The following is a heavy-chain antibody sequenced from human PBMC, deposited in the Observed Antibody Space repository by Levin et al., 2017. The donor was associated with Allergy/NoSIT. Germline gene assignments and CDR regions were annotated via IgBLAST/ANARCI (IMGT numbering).Heavy chain of an antibody. CDR1: GGTFSSYA. Sequence: ASVKVSCKASGGTFSSYAISWVRQAPGQGLEWMGGIIPIFGTANYAQKFQGRVTITADESTSTAYMELSSLRSEDTAVYYCARAAPIDAPIVGAPYYYYGMDGWGQGTTVTVSS. J-gene: IGHJ6*02. V-gene: IGHV1-69*13. CDR2: IIPIFGTA. D-gene: IGHD1-26*01. CDR3: ARAAPIDAPIVGAPYYYYGMDG.